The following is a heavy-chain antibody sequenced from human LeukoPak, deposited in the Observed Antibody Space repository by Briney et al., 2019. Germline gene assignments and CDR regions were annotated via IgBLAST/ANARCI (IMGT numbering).Heavy chain of an antibody. D-gene: IGHD6-19*01. CDR1: GGSISSGDYY. V-gene: IGHV4-30-4*01. Sequence: SETLSLTCTVSGGSISSGDYYWSWIRQPPGKGSEWIGYIYYSGSTYYNPSLKSRVTISVDTSNNQFSLKLSSVTAADTAVYYCARVLSGWSFDYWGQGTLVTVSS. CDR2: IYYSGST. J-gene: IGHJ4*02. CDR3: ARVLSGWSFDY.